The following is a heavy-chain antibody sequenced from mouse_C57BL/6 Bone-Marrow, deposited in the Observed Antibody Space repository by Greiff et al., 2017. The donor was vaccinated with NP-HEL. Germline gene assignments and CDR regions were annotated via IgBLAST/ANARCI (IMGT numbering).Heavy chain of an antibody. D-gene: IGHD2-4*01. CDR3: ARQGRDFHYMDY. V-gene: IGHV5-2*01. J-gene: IGHJ2*01. Sequence: EVQGVESGGGLVQPGESLKLSCESNEYEFPSHDMSWVRKTPEKRLELVAAINSDGGSTYYTATMERRFIISRDNTKKTLYLQRSSLRSEDTALYYCARQGRDFHYMDYWGQGTTLTVSS. CDR1: EYEFPSHD. CDR2: INSDGGST.